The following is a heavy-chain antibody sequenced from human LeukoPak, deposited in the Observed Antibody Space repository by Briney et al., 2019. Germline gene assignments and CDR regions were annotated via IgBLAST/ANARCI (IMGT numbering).Heavy chain of an antibody. V-gene: IGHV4-61*02. D-gene: IGHD6-19*01. CDR1: GGSISSGSYY. CDR3: ARVGIRLVYDY. Sequence: SETLSLTCTVSGGSISSGSYYWSWIRQPAGKGLEWIGRIYTSGSTNYNPSLKSRVTISVDTSKNQFSLKLSSVTAADTAVYYCARVGIRLVYDYWAREPWSPSPQ. CDR2: IYTSGST. J-gene: IGHJ4*02.